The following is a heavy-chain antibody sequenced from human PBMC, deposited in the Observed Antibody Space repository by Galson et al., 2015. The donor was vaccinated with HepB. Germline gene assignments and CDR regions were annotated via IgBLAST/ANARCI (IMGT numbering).Heavy chain of an antibody. CDR1: GGTFSSYA. V-gene: IGHV1-69*13. J-gene: IGHJ4*02. Sequence: SVKVSCKASGGTFSSYAISWVRQAPGQGLEWMGGIIPIFGTANYAQKFQGRVTITADESTSTAYMELSSLRSEDTAVYHCARGVSYSSSWYPTHFDYWGQGTLVTVSS. D-gene: IGHD6-13*01. CDR3: ARGVSYSSSWYPTHFDY. CDR2: IIPIFGTA.